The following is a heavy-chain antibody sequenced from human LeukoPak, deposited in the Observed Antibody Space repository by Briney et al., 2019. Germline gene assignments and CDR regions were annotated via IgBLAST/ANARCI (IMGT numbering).Heavy chain of an antibody. V-gene: IGHV3-7*03. Sequence: GGSLRLSCAASGFTFGSYWMSWVRQAPGKGLEWVANIKQDGSEKYYVDSVKGRFTISRDNSKNTLYLQINSLGADDTTVYYCAKDQDPHSYGSGSYAPFDYWGQGTLVTVSS. J-gene: IGHJ4*02. CDR1: GFTFGSYW. CDR3: AKDQDPHSYGSGSYAPFDY. D-gene: IGHD3-10*01. CDR2: IKQDGSEK.